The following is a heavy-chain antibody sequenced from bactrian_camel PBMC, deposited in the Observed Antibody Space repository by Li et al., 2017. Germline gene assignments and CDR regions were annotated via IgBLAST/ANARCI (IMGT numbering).Heavy chain of an antibody. CDR3: VAKLLSYAPCDGVMRRYDL. CDR2: ITSLPSLFRAA. D-gene: IGHD3*01. CDR1: GITFSRHD. J-gene: IGHJ4*01. V-gene: IGHV3S6*01. Sequence: HVQLVESGGGLVQPGESLRLSCVASGITFSRHDMSWVRQAPGKEVEWVAGITSLPSLFRAASYADSVKGRFTISRDSAKNTLTLQMNGVKPDDTGMYYCVAKLLSYAPCDGVMRRYDLWGRGTQVTVS.